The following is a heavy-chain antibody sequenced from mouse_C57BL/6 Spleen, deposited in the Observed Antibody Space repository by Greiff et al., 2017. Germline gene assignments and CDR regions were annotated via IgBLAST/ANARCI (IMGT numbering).Heavy chain of an antibody. D-gene: IGHD1-1*01. Sequence: QVQLQQPGAELVRPGSSVKLSCKASGYTFTSYWMHWVKQRPIQGLEWIGNIDPSDSETHYNQKFKDKATLTVDKSSSTAYMQLSSLTSEDSAVYYCARPHYYGSPPYAMDYWGQGTSVTVSS. CDR2: IDPSDSET. V-gene: IGHV1-52*01. CDR3: ARPHYYGSPPYAMDY. J-gene: IGHJ4*01. CDR1: GYTFTSYW.